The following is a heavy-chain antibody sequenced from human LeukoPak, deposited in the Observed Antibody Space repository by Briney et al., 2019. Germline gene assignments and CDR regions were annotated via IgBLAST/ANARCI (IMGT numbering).Heavy chain of an antibody. CDR2: FYTSGST. V-gene: IGHV4-61*09. J-gene: IGHJ6*03. CDR3: ARGRVSSSSWYSTYYYYFYMDV. D-gene: IGHD6-13*01. CDR1: GGSITSNSYY. Sequence: SETLSLTCTVSGGSITSNSYYWSWIRQPAGKGLEWIGHFYTSGSTNYNPSLKSRVTISVDTSKNQFSLRLSSVTAADTAVYFCARGRVSSSSWYSTYYYYFYMDVWGKGTTVTVSS.